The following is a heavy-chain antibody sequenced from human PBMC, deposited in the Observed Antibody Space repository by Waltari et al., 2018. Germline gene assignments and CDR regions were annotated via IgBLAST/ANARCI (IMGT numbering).Heavy chain of an antibody. J-gene: IGHJ4*02. CDR2: INWNGGTI. V-gene: IGHV3-9*01. CDR3: AKCYSSGYNYAPDY. CDR1: GFKFDDYA. D-gene: IGHD3-22*01. Sequence: EVQLVESGGGLVQPGRSLRLSCAASGFKFDDYAMHWVRQGPGKGLEWVSGINWNGGTIGYVDSVKGRFTISRDNAKNSLYLQMDDLRAEDTALYYCAKCYSSGYNYAPDYWGQGTLVTVAS.